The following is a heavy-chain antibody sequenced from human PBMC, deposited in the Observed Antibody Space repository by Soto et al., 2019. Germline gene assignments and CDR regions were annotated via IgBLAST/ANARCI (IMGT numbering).Heavy chain of an antibody. J-gene: IGHJ5*02. CDR3: ARASDYYGSGSYTWFDP. V-gene: IGHV4-59*01. CDR1: GGSISSYY. Sequence: SETLSLTCTVSGGSISSYYWSWIRQPPGKGLEWIGYIYYSGSTNYNPSLKSRVTISVDTSKNQFSLKLSSVTAADTAVYYCARASDYYGSGSYTWFDPWSQGTLVTVS. CDR2: IYYSGST. D-gene: IGHD3-10*01.